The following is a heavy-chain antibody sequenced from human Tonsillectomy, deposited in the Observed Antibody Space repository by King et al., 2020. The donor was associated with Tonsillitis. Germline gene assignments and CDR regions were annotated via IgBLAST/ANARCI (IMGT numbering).Heavy chain of an antibody. D-gene: IGHD1-14*01. Sequence: VQLVESGGGLVQPGGSLRLSCAASGFTFSSYAMSWVRQAPGKGLEWVSAISGTGGNKYYADSVKGRFTISRDNSKNTLYLQVNSLRAGDTAVYYCAKDGPYKSGMDVWGHGTTVTVSS. CDR1: GFTFSSYA. V-gene: IGHV3-23*04. J-gene: IGHJ6*02. CDR2: ISGTGGNK. CDR3: AKDGPYKSGMDV.